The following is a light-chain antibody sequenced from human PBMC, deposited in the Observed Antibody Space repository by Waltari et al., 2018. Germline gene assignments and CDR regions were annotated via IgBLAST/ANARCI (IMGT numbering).Light chain of an antibody. CDR3: QQYDNLRT. CDR2: DAS. Sequence: DIQMTHSPSSLSASVGDRVTITCQASQDISKYLNWYQQKPGKAPKLLIYDASNLETGVPSRFSGSGSGTDYTFNISSLQPEDIAACYCQQYDNLRTVGQGTRLESK. CDR1: QDISKY. V-gene: IGKV1-33*01. J-gene: IGKJ5*01.